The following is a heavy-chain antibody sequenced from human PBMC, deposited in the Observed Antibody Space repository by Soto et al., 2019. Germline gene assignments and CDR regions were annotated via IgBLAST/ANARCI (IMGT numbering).Heavy chain of an antibody. CDR2: ISAYNGNT. J-gene: IGHJ4*02. D-gene: IGHD4-17*01. CDR1: GYTCTSYG. Sequence: QVPLVQSGSEVKKPGASVNVSCKASGYTCTSYGISSVRQAPGQGLEWMGWISAYNGNTNYAPKLQGRVTMTTDTSTSTAYMELRSVRSGDTAVYYCAGSTGDYGIYCGQGTLVTVSS. CDR3: AGSTGDYGIY. V-gene: IGHV1-18*01.